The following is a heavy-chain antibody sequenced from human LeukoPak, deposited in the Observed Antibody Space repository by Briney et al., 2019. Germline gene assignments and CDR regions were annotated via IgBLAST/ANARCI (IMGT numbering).Heavy chain of an antibody. J-gene: IGHJ4*02. V-gene: IGHV3-23*01. Sequence: PGGSLRLSCAASGFTFSSYAMSWVRQAPGKGLEWVSAISGSGGSTYYADSVKGRFTTSRDNSKNTLYLQMNSLRAEDTAVYYCAKDGSLPFRDGYNAYAYWGQGTLVTVSS. D-gene: IGHD5-24*01. CDR1: GFTFSSYA. CDR3: AKDGSLPFRDGYNAYAY. CDR2: ISGSGGST.